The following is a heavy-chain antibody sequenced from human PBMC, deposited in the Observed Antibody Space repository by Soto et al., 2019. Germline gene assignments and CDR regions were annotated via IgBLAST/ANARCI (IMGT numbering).Heavy chain of an antibody. D-gene: IGHD3-10*01. Sequence: EVQLLESGGGLVQPGGSLRLSCAASGFTFSSYAMSWVRQAPGKGMEWVSAISGSGGSTYYADSVMGRFTISRDNSKNTLYLQMNSLSAEDTAVYYCARGDYYYYYGMDVWGQGTTVTVSS. CDR3: ARGDYYYYYGMDV. CDR2: ISGSGGST. V-gene: IGHV3-23*01. J-gene: IGHJ6*02. CDR1: GFTFSSYA.